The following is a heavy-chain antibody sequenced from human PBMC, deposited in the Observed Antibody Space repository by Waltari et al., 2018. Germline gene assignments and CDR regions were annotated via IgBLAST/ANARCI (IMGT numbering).Heavy chain of an antibody. J-gene: IGHJ4*02. CDR3: ARHWGFESLWPEYYFDY. D-gene: IGHD3-16*01. CDR1: GGPISSYY. V-gene: IGHV4-59*08. CDR2: IYYSGGT. Sequence: QVQLQESGPGLVKPSETLSLTCPVSGGPISSYYLSWIRPPHGKGLEWIGYIYYSGGTNYNPSLKSRVTISVDTSKNQFSLKLSSVTAADTAVYYCARHWGFESLWPEYYFDYWGQGTLVTVSS.